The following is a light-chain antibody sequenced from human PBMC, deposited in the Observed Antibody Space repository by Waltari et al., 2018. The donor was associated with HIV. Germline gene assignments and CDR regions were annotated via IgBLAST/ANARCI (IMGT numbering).Light chain of an antibody. V-gene: IGLV10-54*04. CDR3: SAWDNTLNGWV. CDR1: SNNVDDHG. J-gene: IGLJ3*02. CDR2: RNN. Sequence: QAGLTQPPSLSVGLGQTATPTCTGDSNNVDDHGAAWLQHHQGHPPKVLSHRNNNRASGVSEKFSAFRSGKTAFLTITGLRPEDEADYFCSAWDNTLNGWVFGGGTQLTVL.